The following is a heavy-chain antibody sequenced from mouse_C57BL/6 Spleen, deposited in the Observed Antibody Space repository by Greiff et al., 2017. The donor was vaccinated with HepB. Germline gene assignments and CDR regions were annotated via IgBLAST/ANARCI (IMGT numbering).Heavy chain of an antibody. V-gene: IGHV2-2*01. CDR2: IWSGGST. J-gene: IGHJ2*01. CDR1: GFSLTSYG. D-gene: IGHD1-1*01. CDR3: ARNRVFITPVVGPYFDY. Sequence: QVQLQQSGPGLVQPSQSLSITCTVSGFSLTSYGVHWVRQSPGKGLEWLGVIWSGGSTDYNAAFISRLSISKDNSKSQVFFKMNSLQSDDTAIYYCARNRVFITPVVGPYFDYWGQGTTLTVSS.